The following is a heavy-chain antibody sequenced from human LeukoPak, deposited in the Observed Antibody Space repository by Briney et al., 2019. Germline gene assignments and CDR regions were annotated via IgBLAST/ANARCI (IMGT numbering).Heavy chain of an antibody. J-gene: IGHJ5*02. CDR1: GYTFTSYY. Sequence: ASVKVSCKASGYTFTSYYMHWVRQAPGQGLEWMGIINPSGGSTSYAQKFQGRVTMTRDTSTSTVYMELSSLRSEDTAVYYCARDRESVAAAGLPFDPWGQGTLVTVYS. V-gene: IGHV1-46*01. CDR3: ARDRESVAAAGLPFDP. CDR2: INPSGGST. D-gene: IGHD6-13*01.